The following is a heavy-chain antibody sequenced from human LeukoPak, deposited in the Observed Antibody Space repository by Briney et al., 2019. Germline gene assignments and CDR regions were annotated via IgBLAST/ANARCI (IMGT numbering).Heavy chain of an antibody. CDR3: AGERYSSGKNDY. Sequence: PGGSLRLSCAASGFTFSDYYMSWIRQAPGKGLEWVSYISSSGSTIYYADSVKGRFTISRDNAKNSLYLQMNSLRAEGTAVYYCAGERYSSGKNDYWGQGTLVTVSS. D-gene: IGHD6-19*01. V-gene: IGHV3-11*01. CDR2: ISSSGSTI. CDR1: GFTFSDYY. J-gene: IGHJ4*02.